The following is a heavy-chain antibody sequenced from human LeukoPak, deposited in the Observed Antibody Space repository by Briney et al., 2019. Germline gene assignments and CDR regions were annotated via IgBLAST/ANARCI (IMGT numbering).Heavy chain of an antibody. CDR3: ARFLGYCTGGSCYGAFDI. CDR2: FYHSGYI. J-gene: IGHJ3*02. V-gene: IGHV4-4*02. Sequence: PSGPLSLTCAVSGDSITSSNWWSWVRQPPGKGLEWIAEFYHSGYINYNPSLRSRVTISVDKSKNQFSLNLSSVTAADAAVYYCARFLGYCTGGSCYGAFDIWGQGTMVTVSS. D-gene: IGHD2-15*01. CDR1: GDSITSSNW.